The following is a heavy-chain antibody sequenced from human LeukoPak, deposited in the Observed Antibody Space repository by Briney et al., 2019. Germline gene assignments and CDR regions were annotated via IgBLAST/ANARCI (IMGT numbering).Heavy chain of an antibody. V-gene: IGHV3-15*01. Sequence: GGSLRLSCAASGFTFSSYWMHWVRQAPGKGLEWVGRFKSTTDGGTTDYAAPVKGRFTISRDDSKNTLYLQMNSLKTEDTAVYYCTTQGSGYYYFDCWGQGTLVTVSS. CDR3: TTQGSGYYYFDC. CDR1: GFTFSSYW. D-gene: IGHD3-22*01. CDR2: FKSTTDGGTT. J-gene: IGHJ4*02.